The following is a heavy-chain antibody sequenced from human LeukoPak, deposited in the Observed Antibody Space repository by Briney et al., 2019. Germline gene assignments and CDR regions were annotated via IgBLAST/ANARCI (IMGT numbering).Heavy chain of an antibody. CDR1: GFTFSRYS. V-gene: IGHV3-21*01. D-gene: IGHD3-10*01. CDR2: ISSSSNYI. CDR3: AREGEGWFGEFNY. Sequence: GGSLRLSCAASGFTFSRYSMNWVRQAPGKGLEWVSSISSSSNYIYYADSLKVRFTISRDNAKKSLYLQMNSLRAEDTAVYYCAREGEGWFGEFNYWGQGTLVTVSS. J-gene: IGHJ4*02.